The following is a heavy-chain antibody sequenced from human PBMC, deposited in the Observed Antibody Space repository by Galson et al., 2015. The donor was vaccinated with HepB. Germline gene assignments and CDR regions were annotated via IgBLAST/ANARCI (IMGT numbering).Heavy chain of an antibody. CDR1: GFTFSSYA. Sequence: SLRLSCAASGFTFSSYAMSWVRQAPGKGLEWVSAISGSGGSTYYADSVKGRFTISRDNSKNTLYLQMNSLRAEDTAVYYCATHLGGYGAFDIWGQGTMVTVSS. D-gene: IGHD5-18*01. V-gene: IGHV3-23*01. CDR3: ATHLGGYGAFDI. CDR2: ISGSGGST. J-gene: IGHJ3*02.